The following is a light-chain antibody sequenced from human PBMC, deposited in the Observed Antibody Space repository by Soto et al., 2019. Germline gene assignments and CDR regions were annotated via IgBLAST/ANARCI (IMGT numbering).Light chain of an antibody. CDR1: QSISSW. Sequence: DIQMTQSPSTLSASVGDRVTITCRASQSISSWLAWYQQKPGKAPKLLIQAASTLQPGVPSRFSGSGSGTEFTLTINSLQPEDVATYYCQKYDSAPWTFGQGTKVDIK. J-gene: IGKJ1*01. CDR2: AAS. V-gene: IGKV1-27*01. CDR3: QKYDSAPWT.